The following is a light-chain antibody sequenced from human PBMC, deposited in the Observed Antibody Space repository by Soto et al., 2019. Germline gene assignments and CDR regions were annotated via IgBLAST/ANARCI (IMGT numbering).Light chain of an antibody. CDR3: QQYDSWPPLT. J-gene: IGKJ4*01. CDR2: DAS. V-gene: IGKV3-15*01. CDR1: QSISSK. Sequence: EILLTQSPATLSLSPGEGATLSCRASQSISSKLAWYQQRRGQTPRLLIYDASSRATGIPARFSGSGFGTEFTLTISSLQSEDFAVYYCQQYDSWPPLTFGGGTKVEIK.